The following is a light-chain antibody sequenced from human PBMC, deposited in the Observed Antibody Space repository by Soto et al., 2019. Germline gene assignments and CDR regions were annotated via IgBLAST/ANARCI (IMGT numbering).Light chain of an antibody. V-gene: IGKV1-12*01. CDR1: QFISTW. Sequence: DVPMTQSPSSVSASVGDRVTITCRASQFISTWLAWYQQTPGKAPNLLIYAASSLQSGVPSRFSGSGSGTDFTLTISSLQPEDFATYYCQQANSFPPSFGRGTKVEIK. CDR3: QQANSFPPS. J-gene: IGKJ1*01. CDR2: AAS.